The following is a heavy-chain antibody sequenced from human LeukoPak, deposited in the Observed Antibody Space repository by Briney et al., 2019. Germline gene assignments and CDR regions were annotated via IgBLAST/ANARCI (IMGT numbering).Heavy chain of an antibody. CDR2: IRCSGVNT. D-gene: IGHD4-17*01. J-gene: IGHJ3*02. CDR3: ARDPNGDYIGAFDM. Sequence: RTGGSLRLSCAASGFTFSNSAMSWVRQAPGKGLEWVSAIRCSGVNTYYADSVKGRFTISRDNSKYTLFLQMNSLRAEDTAVYYCARDPNGDYIGAFDMWGPGTMVTVSS. V-gene: IGHV3-23*01. CDR1: GFTFSNSA.